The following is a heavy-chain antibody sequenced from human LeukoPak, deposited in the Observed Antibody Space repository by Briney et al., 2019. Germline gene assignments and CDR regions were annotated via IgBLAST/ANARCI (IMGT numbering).Heavy chain of an antibody. J-gene: IGHJ2*01. CDR2: IYYSGST. Sequence: SETLSLTCTVSGGSISSYFWSWIRQPPGKALEWIGYIYYSGSTNYNPSLKSRVTISVDTSKNQFSLKLSSVTAADTAVYYCAKTVAGYWYFDLWGRGTLVTVSS. CDR1: GGSISSYF. D-gene: IGHD6-19*01. V-gene: IGHV4-59*08. CDR3: AKTVAGYWYFDL.